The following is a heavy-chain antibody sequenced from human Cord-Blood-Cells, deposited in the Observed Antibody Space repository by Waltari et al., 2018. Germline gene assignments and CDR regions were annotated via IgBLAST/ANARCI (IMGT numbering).Heavy chain of an antibody. CDR1: GGSISSSSYY. J-gene: IGHJ5*02. CDR3: ARVGGSGSYYNWFDP. V-gene: IGHV4-39*01. Sequence: QLQLQESGPGLVKPSETLSLTCTVSGGSISSSSYYWGWLRQPPGKGLGWIGSIYYSGSTYSNPSLKRRVTISVDTSKNQFSLKLSSVTAADTAVYYCARVGGSGSYYNWFDPWGQGTLVTVSS. CDR2: IYYSGST. D-gene: IGHD3-10*01.